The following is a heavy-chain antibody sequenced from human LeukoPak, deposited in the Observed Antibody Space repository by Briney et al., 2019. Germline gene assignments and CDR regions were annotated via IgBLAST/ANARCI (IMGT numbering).Heavy chain of an antibody. J-gene: IGHJ4*02. D-gene: IGHD3-22*01. CDR1: GGSISSSSYY. V-gene: IGHV4-39*07. CDR2: IYYSGST. Sequence: SETLSLTCTVSGGSISSSSYYWGWIRQPPGKGLEWIGSIYYSGSTYYNPSLKSRVTISVDTSKNQFSLKLNSVTAADTAVYYCARVPTYYYDSSGFYYFDYWGQGTLVTVSS. CDR3: ARVPTYYYDSSGFYYFDY.